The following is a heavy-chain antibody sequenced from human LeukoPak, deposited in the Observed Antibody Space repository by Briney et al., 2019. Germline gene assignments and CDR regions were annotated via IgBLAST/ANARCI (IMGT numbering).Heavy chain of an antibody. V-gene: IGHV3-23*01. Sequence: GGSLRLSCAASGFTFSSYAMSWVRQAPGKGLEWVSVINGSGSSTNYADSVKGRFTISRDNSKNTLYLQMNSLRADDTAVYYCAKDRSDSSNWYLGDYWGQGTLVTVSS. CDR3: AKDRSDSSNWYLGDY. D-gene: IGHD6-13*01. J-gene: IGHJ4*02. CDR2: INGSGSST. CDR1: GFTFSSYA.